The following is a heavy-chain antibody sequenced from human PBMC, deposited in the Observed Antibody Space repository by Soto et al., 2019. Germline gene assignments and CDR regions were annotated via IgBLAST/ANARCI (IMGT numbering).Heavy chain of an antibody. CDR3: ARDFGYWYGGNSWYFDL. Sequence: QVQLVQSGAEVKKPGASVKVSCKASGYTFTSYGISWVRQAPGQGLEWMGWISAYNGNTNYAQKLQGRVTMTTDTYTSTAYMELRILRSDDTAVYYCARDFGYWYGGNSWYFDLWGRGTLVTVSS. J-gene: IGHJ2*01. D-gene: IGHD2-21*02. CDR2: ISAYNGNT. V-gene: IGHV1-18*01. CDR1: GYTFTSYG.